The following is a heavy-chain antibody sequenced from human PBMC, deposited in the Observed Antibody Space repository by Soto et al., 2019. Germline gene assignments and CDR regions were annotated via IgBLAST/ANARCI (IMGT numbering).Heavy chain of an antibody. J-gene: IGHJ4*02. V-gene: IGHV3-23*01. Sequence: GGSLRLSCAASGFTFTTYAMTWVRQAPGKGLEWVSAISGSGGSIYYADSVKGRPTISRDISKNTLYLQMNSLRADDTAIYYCAAHGDGYNTILYFDYWGLGTLVTVSS. CDR2: ISGSGGSI. D-gene: IGHD3-9*01. CDR1: GFTFTTYA. CDR3: AAHGDGYNTILYFDY.